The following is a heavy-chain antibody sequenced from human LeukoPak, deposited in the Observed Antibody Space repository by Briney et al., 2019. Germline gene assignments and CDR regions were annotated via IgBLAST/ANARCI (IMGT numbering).Heavy chain of an antibody. J-gene: IGHJ5*02. CDR1: GYTFTSYG. Sequence: GASVKVSCKASGYTFTSYGISWVRQAPGQGLEWMGWISAYNGNTNYAQKLQGRVTMTTDTSTSTAYMELRSLRSDDTAVYYCARELWFGGVHEGFDPWGQGTLVTVSS. CDR3: ARELWFGGVHEGFDP. V-gene: IGHV1-18*01. CDR2: ISAYNGNT. D-gene: IGHD3-10*01.